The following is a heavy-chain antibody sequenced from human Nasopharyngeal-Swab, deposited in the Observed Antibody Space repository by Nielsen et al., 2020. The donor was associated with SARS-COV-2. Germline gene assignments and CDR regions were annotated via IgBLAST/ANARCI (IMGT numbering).Heavy chain of an antibody. V-gene: IGHV3-13*01. Sequence: GGSLRLPCAASGFTFSSYDMHWVRQATGKGLEWVSAIGTAGDTYYPGSVKGRFTISRENAKNSLYLQMNSLRAEDTAVYYCARVSAYYDSSGHYDAFDIWGQGTMVTVSS. J-gene: IGHJ3*02. CDR3: ARVSAYYDSSGHYDAFDI. D-gene: IGHD3-22*01. CDR1: GFTFSSYD. CDR2: IGTAGDT.